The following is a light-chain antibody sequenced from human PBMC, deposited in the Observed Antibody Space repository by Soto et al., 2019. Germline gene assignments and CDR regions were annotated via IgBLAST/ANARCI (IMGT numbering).Light chain of an antibody. CDR3: QQSYSTPRT. J-gene: IGKJ1*01. V-gene: IGKV1-39*01. CDR2: AAS. CDR1: KSISSY. Sequence: DIQLTQSPSSRSASVGDRVQTNSXASKSISSYLDWYQQKPGKAPKLMIYAASSLQSGVPSRFSGSGAGTDFTLTISSLQPEDFATYYCQQSYSTPRTFGQGTKVDIK.